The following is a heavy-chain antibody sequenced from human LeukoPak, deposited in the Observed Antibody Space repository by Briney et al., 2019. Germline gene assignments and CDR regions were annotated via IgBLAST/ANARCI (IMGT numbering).Heavy chain of an antibody. CDR3: ARLRRNGDSGGFYYYYDY. Sequence: GGSLRLSCAASGFTFTSFSFNWVRQSPGKGLEWVSSINTVASYIYYAASVRGRFTISRDNAKNSVYLQMDSLRAEDTGVYYCARLRRNGDSGGFYYYYDYWGQGTLVTVSS. D-gene: IGHD3-22*01. V-gene: IGHV3-21*01. CDR1: GFTFTSFS. CDR2: INTVASYI. J-gene: IGHJ4*02.